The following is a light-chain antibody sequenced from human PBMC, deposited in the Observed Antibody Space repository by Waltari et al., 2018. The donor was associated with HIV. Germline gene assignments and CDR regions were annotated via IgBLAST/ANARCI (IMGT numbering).Light chain of an antibody. CDR1: RGIRSS. J-gene: IGKJ4*02. CDR3: QQFSRYPPLT. Sequence: QLTQSPSSLSASVGDRVTMPCRASRGIRSSLAWYQQKPGKAPNLLIYHASNLEDGVPSRFSGSGAGTDFTLTIGSLQPEDFATYFCQQFSRYPPLTVGGGTKVDIK. CDR2: HAS. V-gene: IGKV1-13*02.